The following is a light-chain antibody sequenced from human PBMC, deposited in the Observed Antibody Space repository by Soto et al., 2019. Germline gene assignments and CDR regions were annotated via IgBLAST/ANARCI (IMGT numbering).Light chain of an antibody. Sequence: DIQMTQSPSTLSASVGDRVTITCRASQSISSWLAWYQQKPGKAPKLLIHDASSLESGVPSRFSGSGSGTEFTLTISSLQPDDFATYYCQQYNSYSGTFGQGTKV. CDR3: QQYNSYSGT. CDR1: QSISSW. CDR2: DAS. J-gene: IGKJ1*01. V-gene: IGKV1-5*01.